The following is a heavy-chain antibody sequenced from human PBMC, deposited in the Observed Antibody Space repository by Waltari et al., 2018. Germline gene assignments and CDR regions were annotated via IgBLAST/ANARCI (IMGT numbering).Heavy chain of an antibody. V-gene: IGHV3-48*03. CDR2: ISSSGSTI. Sequence: EVQLVESGGGLVQPGGSLRLSCAASGFTFSSYEMNWVSQAPGKGLEWVSYISSSGSTIYYADSVKGRFTISRDNAKNSLYLQMNSLRAEDTAVYYCARGDKSSGSGFDYWGQGTLVTVSS. D-gene: IGHD6-25*01. CDR3: ARGDKSSGSGFDY. J-gene: IGHJ4*02. CDR1: GFTFSSYE.